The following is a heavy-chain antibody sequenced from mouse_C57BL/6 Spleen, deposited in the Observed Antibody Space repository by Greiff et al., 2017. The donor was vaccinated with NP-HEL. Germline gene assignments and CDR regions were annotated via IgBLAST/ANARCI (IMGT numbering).Heavy chain of an antibody. CDR3: AREPDYYFDY. D-gene: IGHD2-4*01. Sequence: EVMLVESGGGLVKPGGGMKGDGEDAGGAFRRETMVGGRQTPEKRLEWVATISGGGGNTYYPDSVKGRFTISRDNAENTLYLQMSSLRSEDTALYYCAREPDYYFDYWGQGTTLTVSS. CDR2: ISGGGGNT. CDR1: GGAFRRET. J-gene: IGHJ2*01. V-gene: IGHV5-9*01.